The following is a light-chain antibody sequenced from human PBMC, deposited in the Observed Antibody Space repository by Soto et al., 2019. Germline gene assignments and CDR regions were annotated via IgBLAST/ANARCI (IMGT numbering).Light chain of an antibody. V-gene: IGKV3-11*01. J-gene: IGKJ5*01. Sequence: EIVLTQSPATLSLSPLEIATLSFMASQSVSSYLAWYQQKPGQAPRLLIYDASNRATGIPDRFSGSGSGTDFTLTISRLEPEDFAVYYCQQRSNWPPITFGQGTRLEI. CDR2: DAS. CDR1: QSVSSY. CDR3: QQRSNWPPIT.